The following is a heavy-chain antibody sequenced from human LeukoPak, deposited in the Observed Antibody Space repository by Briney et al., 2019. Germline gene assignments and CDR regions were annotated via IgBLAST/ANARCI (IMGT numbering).Heavy chain of an antibody. J-gene: IGHJ5*02. V-gene: IGHV3-23*01. D-gene: IGHD1-7*01. CDR1: GFTFSSYA. CDR2: ISGSGDST. CDR3: AKEMLELELLNWFDP. Sequence: GGSLRLSCAASGFTFSSYAMSWVRPAPGKGLEWVSAISGSGDSTYYADSVKGRFTISRYNSKNTLYLQMNSLRAEDTAVYYCAKEMLELELLNWFDPWGQGTLVTVSS.